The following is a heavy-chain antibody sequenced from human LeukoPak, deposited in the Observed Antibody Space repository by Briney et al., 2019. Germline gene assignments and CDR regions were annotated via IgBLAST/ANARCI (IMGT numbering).Heavy chain of an antibody. CDR2: IYYSGST. CDR3: AGTRDGYNSLGY. J-gene: IGHJ4*02. V-gene: IGHV4-59*12. Sequence: SETLSLTCTVSGGSISSYYWSWIRQPPGKGLEWIGYIYYSGSTNYNPSLKSRVTISVDTSKNQFSLKLSSVTAADTAVYYCAGTRDGYNSLGYWGQGTLVTVSS. D-gene: IGHD5-24*01. CDR1: GGSISSYY.